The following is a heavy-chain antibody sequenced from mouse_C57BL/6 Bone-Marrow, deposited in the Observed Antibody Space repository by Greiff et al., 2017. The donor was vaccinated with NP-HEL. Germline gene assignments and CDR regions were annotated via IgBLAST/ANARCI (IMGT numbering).Heavy chain of an antibody. CDR3: ASRGAGYFDV. V-gene: IGHV5-4*03. Sequence: EVKLMESGGGLVKPGGSLKLSCAASGFTFSSYAMSWVRQTPEKRLEWVATISDGGSYTYYPDNVKGRVTISRDNAKNNLYLQMSHLKSEDTAMYYCASRGAGYFDVWGTGTTVTVSS. CDR1: GFTFSSYA. CDR2: ISDGGSYT. J-gene: IGHJ1*03.